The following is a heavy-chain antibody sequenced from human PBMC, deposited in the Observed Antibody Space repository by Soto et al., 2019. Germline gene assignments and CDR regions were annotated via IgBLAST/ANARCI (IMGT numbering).Heavy chain of an antibody. CDR3: ARGLAIAAPDDYYGMDV. CDR1: ECVYIGCR. V-gene: IGHV3-30-3*01. CDR2: ISYDGSNK. Sequence: LCVASAECVYIGCRRHCIRKAPGKGLEWVAVISYDGSNKYYADSVKGRFTISRDNSKNTLYLQMNSLRAEDTAVYYCARGLAIAAPDDYYGMDVWGQGTTVTVSS. J-gene: IGHJ6*02. D-gene: IGHD6-6*01.